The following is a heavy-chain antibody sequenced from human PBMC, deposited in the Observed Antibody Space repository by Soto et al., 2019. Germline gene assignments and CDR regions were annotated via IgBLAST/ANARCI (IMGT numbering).Heavy chain of an antibody. Sequence: PVGSLRLSCAASGFTFSSYAMSWVRQAPGKGLEWVSAISGSGGSTYYADSVKGRFTISRDNSKNTLYLQMNSLRAEDTAVYYCAKAWNYDILTGYRDFFDYWGQGTLVTVSS. D-gene: IGHD3-9*01. CDR1: GFTFSSYA. V-gene: IGHV3-23*01. CDR2: ISGSGGST. CDR3: AKAWNYDILTGYRDFFDY. J-gene: IGHJ4*02.